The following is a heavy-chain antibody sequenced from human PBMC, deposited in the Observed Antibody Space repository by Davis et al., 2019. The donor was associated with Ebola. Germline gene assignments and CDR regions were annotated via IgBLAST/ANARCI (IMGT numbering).Heavy chain of an antibody. CDR1: GFTFSSNS. J-gene: IGHJ4*02. Sequence: GESLKISCAASGFTFSSNSMNWVRQAPGKGLEWVSFISSSSNYIYYADSVKGRFTVSRDNANDSLFLQMTSLRAEDTAIYYCVRGTGEDHWGQGTLVTVSS. CDR3: VRGTGEDH. V-gene: IGHV3-21*04. CDR2: ISSSSNYI. D-gene: IGHD3-10*01.